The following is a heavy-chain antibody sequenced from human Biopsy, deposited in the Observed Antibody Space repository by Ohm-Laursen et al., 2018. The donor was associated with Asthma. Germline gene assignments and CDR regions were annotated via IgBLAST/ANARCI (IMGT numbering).Heavy chain of an antibody. Sequence: SLRLSCAASGFTFSSYGMHWVRQAPGKGLEWVAVIWYDGGNKYYADSVKGRFTIFRDNSKNTLYLQMNSLRAEDTAVYYCAKESGSNYAFDIWGQGTMVSVSS. CDR2: IWYDGGNK. CDR1: GFTFSSYG. J-gene: IGHJ3*02. CDR3: AKESGSNYAFDI. D-gene: IGHD1-1*01. V-gene: IGHV3-33*06.